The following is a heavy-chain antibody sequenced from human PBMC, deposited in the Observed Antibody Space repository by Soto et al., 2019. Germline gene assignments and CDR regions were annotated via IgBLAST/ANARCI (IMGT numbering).Heavy chain of an antibody. CDR1: GYNFTAFW. Sequence: PGESLKISCKASGYNFTAFWIHWVRQMPGKGLEWLGKIDPSDSYTNYSPSFEGHVTISTDNSITTAYLQWSSLRASDTALYFCARVYKNWFDSWAQGXMVTVYS. CDR2: IDPSDSYT. V-gene: IGHV5-10-1*01. J-gene: IGHJ5*01. D-gene: IGHD1-1*01. CDR3: ARVYKNWFDS.